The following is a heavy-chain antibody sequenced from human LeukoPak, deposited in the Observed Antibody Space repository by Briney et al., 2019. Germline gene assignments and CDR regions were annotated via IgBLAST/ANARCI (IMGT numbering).Heavy chain of an antibody. CDR3: WSELTVVRGVIITRNAFYI. V-gene: IGHV3-30*02. J-gene: IGHJ3*02. D-gene: IGHD3-10*01. CDR1: GFTFSSYG. CDR2: IRYDGSNK. Sequence: GGSLRLSCAASGFTFSSYGMHWVRQDPGKGLEWGAFIRYDGSNKYYADSVKCRFTISRDNSKNTLYLQMNSLIAEDTAGYYCWSELTVVRGVIITRNAFYIWGQGTMVTVSS.